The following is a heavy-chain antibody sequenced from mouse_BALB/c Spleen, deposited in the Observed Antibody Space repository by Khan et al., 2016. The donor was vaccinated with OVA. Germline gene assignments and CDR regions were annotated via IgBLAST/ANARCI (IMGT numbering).Heavy chain of an antibody. D-gene: IGHD2-12*01. Sequence: QVQLQQPGAELVKAGASVKMSCKASGYTFTSYWMHWVKQRLGQGLEWFAETNPTNGRTYYNEKFKSKATLTVDKSSSTAYMPLSGPTVEEDAVYNCASSKSIGVTYWDYWGQGTTLTVSS. V-gene: IGHV1S81*02. J-gene: IGHJ2*01. CDR2: TNPTNGRT. CDR1: GYTFTSYW. CDR3: ASSKSIGVTYWDY.